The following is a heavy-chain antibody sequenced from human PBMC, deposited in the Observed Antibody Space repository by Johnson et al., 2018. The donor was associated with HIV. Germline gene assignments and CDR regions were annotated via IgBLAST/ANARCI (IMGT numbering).Heavy chain of an antibody. CDR1: GFTFSDYY. CDR3: ARRCSSSSCSHGAFDI. Sequence: QVQLVESGGGLVKPGGSLRLSCAASGFTFSDYYMSWIRQAPGKGLEWVSYISSSGSTIYYADSVKGRLTISRDNAKNSLYLQVNSLRAEDMTVYYCARRCSSSSCSHGAFDIWGQGTVVTVSS. V-gene: IGHV3-11*01. CDR2: ISSSGSTI. D-gene: IGHD2-2*01. J-gene: IGHJ3*02.